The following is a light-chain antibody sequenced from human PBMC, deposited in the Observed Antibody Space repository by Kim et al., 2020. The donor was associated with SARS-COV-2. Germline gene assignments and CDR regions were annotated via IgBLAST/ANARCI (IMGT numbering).Light chain of an antibody. CDR3: QTWATGPWV. CDR1: SVHSSFD. V-gene: IGLV4-69*01. Sequence: QLVLTQSPSASASLGASVKLTCTLDSVHSSFDVAWHQQQPAKGPRFLMKLNSDGSHTKGDETPDRFSGSSSGAERYLTISSLQSEDEADYYCQTWATGPWVLGGGTQLTVL. J-gene: IGLJ3*02. CDR2: LNSDGSH.